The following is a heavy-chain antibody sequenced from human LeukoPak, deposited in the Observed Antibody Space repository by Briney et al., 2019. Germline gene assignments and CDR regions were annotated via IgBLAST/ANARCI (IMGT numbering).Heavy chain of an antibody. J-gene: IGHJ4*02. CDR2: IWYDGSNK. D-gene: IGHD3-22*01. Sequence: GGCLRLSCAASGFTFSSYGMHWVRQAPGKGLEWVAVIWYDGSNKYYADSVKGRFTISRDNSKNTLYLQMNSLRAEDTAVYYCAKVAYYSDSSGYYPYYFDYWGQGTLVTVSS. V-gene: IGHV3-33*06. CDR3: AKVAYYSDSSGYYPYYFDY. CDR1: GFTFSSYG.